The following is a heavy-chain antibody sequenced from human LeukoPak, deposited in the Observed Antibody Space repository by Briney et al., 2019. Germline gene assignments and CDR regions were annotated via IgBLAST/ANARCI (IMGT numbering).Heavy chain of an antibody. CDR1: GGSISSGGYY. Sequence: SETLSLTCTVSGGSISSGGYYWSWIRQPPGKGLEWIGYIYHSGSTYYNPSLKSRVTISVDRSKNQFSLKLSSVTAADTAVYYCARLQRNYYDSSGYHWYFDLWGRGTLVTVSS. V-gene: IGHV4-30-2*01. J-gene: IGHJ2*01. D-gene: IGHD3-22*01. CDR3: ARLQRNYYDSSGYHWYFDL. CDR2: IYHSGST.